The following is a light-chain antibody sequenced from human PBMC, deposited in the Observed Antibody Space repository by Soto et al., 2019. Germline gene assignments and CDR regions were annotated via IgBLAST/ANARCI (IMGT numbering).Light chain of an antibody. V-gene: IGKV1-5*01. CDR3: QQYNTFSWT. Sequence: DIQMTHSPATLSASVGDRVTITCRASEFISSWLAWYQQKPGKAPKLLIYDTSTLASGVPSRFSGSGSGTDFTLTISSLQPDDFARYNCQQYNTFSWTFGPGTRVEL. CDR1: EFISSW. J-gene: IGKJ1*01. CDR2: DTS.